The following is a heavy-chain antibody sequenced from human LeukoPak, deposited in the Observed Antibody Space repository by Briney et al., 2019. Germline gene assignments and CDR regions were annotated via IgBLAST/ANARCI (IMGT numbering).Heavy chain of an antibody. V-gene: IGHV1-2*06. CDR1: GYTFTGYY. Sequence: GASVKVSCKASGYTFTGYYMHWVRQAPGQGLEWMGRINPNSGGTNYAQKFQGRVTMTRDTSISTAYMELSRLRSDDTAVYYCAIIEYSSSSVDYWGRGTLVTVSS. CDR3: AIIEYSSSSVDY. D-gene: IGHD6-6*01. J-gene: IGHJ4*02. CDR2: INPNSGGT.